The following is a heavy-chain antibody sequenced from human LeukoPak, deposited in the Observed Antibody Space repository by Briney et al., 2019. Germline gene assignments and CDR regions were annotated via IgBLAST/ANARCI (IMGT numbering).Heavy chain of an antibody. V-gene: IGHV4-59*01. J-gene: IGHJ6*02. CDR2: IYYSGST. CDR1: GGSISSYY. CDR3: ARGGTTVFYYYGMDV. D-gene: IGHD4-17*01. Sequence: SEILSLTCTVSGGSISSYYWSWIRQPPGKGLEWIGYIYYSGSTNYNPSLKSRVTISVDTSKNQFSLKLSSVTAADTAVYYCARGGTTVFYYYGMDVWGQGTTVTVSS.